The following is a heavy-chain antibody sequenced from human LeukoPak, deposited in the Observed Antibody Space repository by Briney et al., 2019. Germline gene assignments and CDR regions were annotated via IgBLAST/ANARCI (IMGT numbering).Heavy chain of an antibody. CDR1: GYTFNSYS. J-gene: IGHJ4*02. Sequence: ASVKVSCKASGYTFNSYSINWVRQAPGQGLEWMGSINAYNGNTNYAQKVQGRVTMTTDTSTSTAYMEVRSLRSDDTAVYYCARDYGSGSYRFDYWGQGTLVTVSS. CDR2: INAYNGNT. CDR3: ARDYGSGSYRFDY. V-gene: IGHV1-18*01. D-gene: IGHD3-10*01.